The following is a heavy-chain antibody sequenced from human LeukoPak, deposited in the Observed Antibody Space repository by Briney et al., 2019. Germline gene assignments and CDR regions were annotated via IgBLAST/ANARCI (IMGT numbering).Heavy chain of an antibody. V-gene: IGHV4-4*07. Sequence: SGTLSLTCTVSGGSISSYYWSWIRQPAGKGLEWIGRIYTSGSTNYNPSLKSRVTMSVDTSKNQFSLKLSSVTAADTAVYYCAKSNSYGLVDIWGQGTMVTVSS. CDR3: AKSNSYGLVDI. CDR2: IYTSGST. J-gene: IGHJ3*02. CDR1: GGSISSYY. D-gene: IGHD3-16*02.